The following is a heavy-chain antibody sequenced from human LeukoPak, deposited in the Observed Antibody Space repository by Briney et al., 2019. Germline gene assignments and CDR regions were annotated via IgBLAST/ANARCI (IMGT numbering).Heavy chain of an antibody. CDR2: IIPIFGTA. D-gene: IGHD6-13*01. Sequence: SVKVSCKASGGTFSSYAISWVRQAPGQGLKWMGGIIPIFGTANYAQKFQGRVTITADKSTSTAYMELSSLRSEDTAVYYCARLPLYSSSWYGWFDPWGQGTLVTVSS. CDR1: GGTFSSYA. V-gene: IGHV1-69*06. CDR3: ARLPLYSSSWYGWFDP. J-gene: IGHJ5*02.